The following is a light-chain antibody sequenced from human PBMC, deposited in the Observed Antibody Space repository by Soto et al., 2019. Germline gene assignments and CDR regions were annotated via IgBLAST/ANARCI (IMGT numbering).Light chain of an antibody. Sequence: DIQMTQSPSSLSASVGDRVTITCRASQDISVYLAWYQQKPGKVPKLLIYSASTLHSGVPSRFSGSGSGTDFTLTISRLQPEDVATYFCQQFSTSPLTFGQGTRLEIK. CDR1: QDISVY. CDR3: QQFSTSPLT. V-gene: IGKV1-27*01. CDR2: SAS. J-gene: IGKJ5*01.